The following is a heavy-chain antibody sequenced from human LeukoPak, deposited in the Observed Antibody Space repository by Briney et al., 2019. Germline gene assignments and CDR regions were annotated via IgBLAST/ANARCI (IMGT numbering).Heavy chain of an antibody. CDR3: ARLSTVTTSFDY. Sequence: SETLSLTCTVSGGSISSSSYYWGWIRQPPGKGLEWIGSIHYSGSTNYNPSLKSRVTISVDTSKNQFSLKVGSVTAADTAVYYCARLSTVTTSFDYWGQGTLVTVSS. CDR2: IHYSGST. D-gene: IGHD4-17*01. CDR1: GGSISSSSYY. V-gene: IGHV4-39*07. J-gene: IGHJ4*02.